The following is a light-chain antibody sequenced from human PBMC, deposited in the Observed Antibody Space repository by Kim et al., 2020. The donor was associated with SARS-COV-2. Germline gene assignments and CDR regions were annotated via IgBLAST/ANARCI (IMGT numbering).Light chain of an antibody. Sequence: ALGQTGRITCQGDSLRSYYASWYQQKPGQAPVLVIYGKNNRPSGSPDRFSGSSSGNTASLTITGAQAEDEADYYCNSRDSSGNHWVFGGGTKLTVL. V-gene: IGLV3-19*01. CDR2: GKN. CDR1: SLRSYY. CDR3: NSRDSSGNHWV. J-gene: IGLJ3*02.